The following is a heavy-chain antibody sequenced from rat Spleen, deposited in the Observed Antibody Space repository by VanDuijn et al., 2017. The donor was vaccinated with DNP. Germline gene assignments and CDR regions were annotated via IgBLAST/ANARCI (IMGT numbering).Heavy chain of an antibody. J-gene: IGHJ2*01. Sequence: EMQLQESGPGLVKPSQSLSLTCSVTSYSITSNYWGWIRKFPGNKMEWMGYISYSGSTGFNPSLRSRISITRDTSKNQFFLQLNSVTTEDTATYYCARLSPSTDFDYWGQGVMVTVSS. CDR2: ISYSGST. CDR1: SYSITSNY. V-gene: IGHV3-1*01. CDR3: ARLSPSTDFDY.